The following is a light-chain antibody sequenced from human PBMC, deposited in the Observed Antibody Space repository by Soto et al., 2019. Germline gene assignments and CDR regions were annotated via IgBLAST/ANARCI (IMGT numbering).Light chain of an antibody. CDR2: GAS. CDR3: QQYNNWPLT. CDR1: QTVTIN. J-gene: IGKJ4*01. V-gene: IGKV3-15*01. Sequence: EIVMTQSPATLSVSPGERATLSCRASQTVTINLAWYQQKPDQVPRLLIYGASSRATGFPTRFSGSGSGTDFTLTISSLQSEDFAVYYCQQYNNWPLTFGGGTKVEIK.